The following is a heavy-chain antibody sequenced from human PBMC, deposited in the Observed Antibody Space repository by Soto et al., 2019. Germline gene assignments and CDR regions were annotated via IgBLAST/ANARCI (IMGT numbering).Heavy chain of an antibody. CDR2: IIPIFGTA. CDR1: GGTFSSYA. V-gene: IGHV1-69*13. D-gene: IGHD6-13*01. J-gene: IGHJ6*03. Sequence: SVKVSCKASGGTFSSYAISWVRQAPGQGLEWMGGIIPIFGTANYAQKFQGRVTMTADASTSTAYMELSSLRSEDTAVYYCASPRYSSSWYGYYYMDVWGKGTTVTVSS. CDR3: ASPRYSSSWYGYYYMDV.